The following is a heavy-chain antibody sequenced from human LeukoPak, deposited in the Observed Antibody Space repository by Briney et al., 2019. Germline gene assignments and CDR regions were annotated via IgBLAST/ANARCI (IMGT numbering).Heavy chain of an antibody. CDR2: ITSSNNDI. V-gene: IGHV3-21*01. J-gene: IGHJ4*02. Sequence: GGSLRLSCAASGFTFSSYSMNWVRQAPGKGLEWLSSITSSNNDIYYADSVKGRLTISRDNAKNSLYLQMNSLRAEDTAVYYCATTTLSGSYYGGHYYFDYWGQGTLVTVSS. CDR1: GFTFSSYS. CDR3: ATTTLSGSYYGGHYYFDY. D-gene: IGHD1-26*01.